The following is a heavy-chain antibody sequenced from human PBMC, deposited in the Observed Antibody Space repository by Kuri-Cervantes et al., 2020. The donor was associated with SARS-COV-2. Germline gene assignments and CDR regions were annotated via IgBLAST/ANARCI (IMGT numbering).Heavy chain of an antibody. CDR1: GYTFTSYY. V-gene: IGHV1-46*01. CDR3: ARWPSWSGSIDY. J-gene: IGHJ4*02. CDR2: INPSGGST. D-gene: IGHD3-3*01. Sequence: ASVKVSCKASGYTFTSYYTHWVRQAPGQGLEWMGIINPSGGSTSYAQKFQGRVTMTRDTSTSTVYMELSSLRPEDTAVYYCARWPSWSGSIDYWGQGTLVTVSS.